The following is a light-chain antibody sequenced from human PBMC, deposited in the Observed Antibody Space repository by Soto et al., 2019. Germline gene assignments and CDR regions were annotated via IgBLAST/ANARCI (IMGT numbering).Light chain of an antibody. Sequence: DIQMTQSPSTLSASVGDRVTITCRASQFISSWLAWYQQKPGKAPNLLIYKASSLESGVPSRFSGSASGTEVTLTISSLQPDDFATYYCQQYNSYPWTFGQGTKMEIK. CDR1: QFISSW. CDR2: KAS. V-gene: IGKV1-5*03. J-gene: IGKJ1*01. CDR3: QQYNSYPWT.